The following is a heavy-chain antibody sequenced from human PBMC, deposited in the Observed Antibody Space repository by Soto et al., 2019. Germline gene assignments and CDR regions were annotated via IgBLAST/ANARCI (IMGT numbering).Heavy chain of an antibody. CDR1: GFTFSDYY. CDR3: ARERYSYGPYYFDY. D-gene: IGHD5-18*01. V-gene: IGHV3-11*01. CDR2: ITSSGSTT. J-gene: IGHJ4*02. Sequence: GSLRLSCAASGFTFSDYYMSWIRQAPGKGLEWVSSITSSGSTTYYTDSVKGRFTISRDNAKNSLCLQMNSLRAEDTAVYYCARERYSYGPYYFDYWGQGTLVTVSS.